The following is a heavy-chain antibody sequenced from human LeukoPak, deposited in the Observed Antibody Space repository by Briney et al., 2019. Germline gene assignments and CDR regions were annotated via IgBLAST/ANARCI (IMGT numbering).Heavy chain of an antibody. V-gene: IGHV4-39*07. CDR1: GGSISSSSYY. D-gene: IGHD3-10*01. CDR3: ARELIIYGSGSWPHYYYDYGMDV. CDR2: IYTSGST. J-gene: IGHJ6*02. Sequence: SSETLSLTCTVSGGSISSSSYYWGWIRQPPGKGLEWIGSIYTSGSTNYNPSLKSRVTMSVDTSKNQFSLKLSSVTAADTAVYYCARELIIYGSGSWPHYYYDYGMDVWGQGTTVTVSS.